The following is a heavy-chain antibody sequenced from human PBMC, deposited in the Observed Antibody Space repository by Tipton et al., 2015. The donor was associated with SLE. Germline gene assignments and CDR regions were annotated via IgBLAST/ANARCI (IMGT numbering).Heavy chain of an antibody. J-gene: IGHJ4*02. Sequence: GSLRLSCAASGFTFSSYAMSWVRQAPGKGLEWVSAISGSGGSTYYADSVKGRFTISRDNSKNTLYLQMNSLRAEDTAVYYCAKDIEGDSSGWAGDYWGQGTLVTVSS. CDR3: AKDIEGDSSGWAGDY. CDR2: ISGSGGST. CDR1: GFTFSSYA. V-gene: IGHV3-23*01. D-gene: IGHD6-19*01.